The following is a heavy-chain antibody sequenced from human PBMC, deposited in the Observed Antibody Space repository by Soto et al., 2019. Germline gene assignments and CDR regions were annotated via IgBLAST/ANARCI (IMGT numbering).Heavy chain of an antibody. J-gene: IGHJ6*02. D-gene: IGHD6-13*01. V-gene: IGHV1-18*04. CDR1: GYTFTSYV. Sequence: VASVKVSCKASGYTFTSYVISWVLQAPGQGLDWMGLISAYNGNTNYAQKLQGRVTMTTDTSTSTAYMELRSLRSDDTAVYYCARETGYSSSWYRLPEGYYYYGMDVWGQGTTVTVSS. CDR3: ARETGYSSSWYRLPEGYYYYGMDV. CDR2: ISAYNGNT.